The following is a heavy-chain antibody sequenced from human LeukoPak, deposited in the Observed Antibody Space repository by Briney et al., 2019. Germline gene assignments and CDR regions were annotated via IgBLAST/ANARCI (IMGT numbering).Heavy chain of an antibody. J-gene: IGHJ4*02. Sequence: PGGSLRLSCTASGLTFSSYSLNWVRQAPGKGLEWVSSVSTGSNYIYYADSVKGRFTISRDNDKNSLYLQMNSLRAEDTAVYYCARGYGSPAFVDYWGQGTLVTVSS. V-gene: IGHV3-21*01. D-gene: IGHD3-10*01. CDR1: GLTFSSYS. CDR3: ARGYGSPAFVDY. CDR2: VSTGSNYI.